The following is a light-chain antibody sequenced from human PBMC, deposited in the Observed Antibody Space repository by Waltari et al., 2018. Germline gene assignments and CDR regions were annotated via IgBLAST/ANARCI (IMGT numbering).Light chain of an antibody. V-gene: IGKV1-NL1*01. Sequence: DIQMTQSPSSLSASVGDRVTITCRASQGISNSLAWYQQKPGKAPKLLLYAASRLESGVPSRFSGSGSGTDYTLTISSLQPEDFATYYCQQYYSTPLMTFGQGTKLEI. CDR1: QGISNS. CDR3: QQYYSTPLMT. CDR2: AAS. J-gene: IGKJ2*01.